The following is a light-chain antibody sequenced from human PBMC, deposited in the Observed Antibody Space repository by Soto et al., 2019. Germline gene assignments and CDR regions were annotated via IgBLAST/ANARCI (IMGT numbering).Light chain of an antibody. CDR2: EVS. CDR1: SSDVGGYNY. Sequence: QSALTQPASVSGSPGQSITISCTGTSSDVGGYNYVSWYQQHPGKAPKLKIYEVSNRPSGVSDRFSGSKSGNTASLTISGLQAEDAAEYYCSSFTSINTWVFGGGTKVTVL. CDR3: SSFTSINTWV. J-gene: IGLJ3*02. V-gene: IGLV2-14*01.